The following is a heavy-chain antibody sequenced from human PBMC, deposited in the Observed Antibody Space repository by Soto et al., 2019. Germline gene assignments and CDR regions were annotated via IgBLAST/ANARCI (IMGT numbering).Heavy chain of an antibody. CDR3: ATRDSSGFY. Sequence: QVQLQESGPGLVKPSGTLSLTCAVSGVSISSHDWWTWVRQPPGKGLEWIGESHQSGNTNYNSSLESPVTIAVDKSKNQFSLKLTSVPVADTAVYYCATRDSSGFYWGQGTLVTVSS. V-gene: IGHV4-4*02. J-gene: IGHJ4*02. D-gene: IGHD6-25*01. CDR1: GVSISSHDW. CDR2: SHQSGNT.